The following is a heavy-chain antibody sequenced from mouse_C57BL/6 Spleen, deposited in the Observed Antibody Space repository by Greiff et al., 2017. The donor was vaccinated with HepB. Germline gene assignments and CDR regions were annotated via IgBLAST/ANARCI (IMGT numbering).Heavy chain of an antibody. CDR3: TREGGALYYGNFFAY. CDR1: GFTFSSYA. V-gene: IGHV5-9-1*02. Sequence: EVMLVESGEGLVKPGGSLKLSCAASGFTFSSYAMSWVRQTPEKRLEWVAYISSGGDYIYYADTVKGRFTISRDNARNTLYLQMSSLKSEDTAMYYCTREGGALYYGNFFAYWGQGTLVTVSA. CDR2: ISSGGDYI. D-gene: IGHD2-1*01. J-gene: IGHJ3*01.